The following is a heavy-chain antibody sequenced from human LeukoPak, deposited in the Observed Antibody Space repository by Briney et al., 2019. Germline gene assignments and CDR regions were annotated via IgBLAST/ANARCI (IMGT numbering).Heavy chain of an antibody. Sequence: VASVKVSCKASGYTFTDSYMHWVRQAPGQGLEWTGWINPKTGGTNYAQRFQGRVTMTRDTSIRTAYMELNSLRSDDTAVYYCARDGRLTIFVRGIITEGSPPKNWGQGTLVTVSS. CDR3: ARDGRLTIFVRGIITEGSPPKN. CDR2: INPKTGGT. V-gene: IGHV1-2*02. J-gene: IGHJ4*02. CDR1: GYTFTDSY. D-gene: IGHD3-10*01.